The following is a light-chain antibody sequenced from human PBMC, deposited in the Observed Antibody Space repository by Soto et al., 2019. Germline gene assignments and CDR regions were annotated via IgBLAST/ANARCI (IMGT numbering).Light chain of an antibody. V-gene: IGKV3-20*01. Sequence: EIVLTQSPGTLTLSPGESAALSGRASQTISNNSLVWYRQKPGQAPRLLIYAVSSRAAGIPDRFSGSGSGTDFALAIARLEPAESAVYYCQQHSNSPWTFYQGTRVEI. CDR2: AVS. CDR3: QQHSNSPWT. J-gene: IGKJ1*01. CDR1: QTISNNS.